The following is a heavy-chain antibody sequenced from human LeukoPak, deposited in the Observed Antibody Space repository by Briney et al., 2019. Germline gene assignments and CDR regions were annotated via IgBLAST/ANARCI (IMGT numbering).Heavy chain of an antibody. CDR2: ISYDGRSK. V-gene: IGHV3-30*03. CDR3: ARERTAMVPREFDY. Sequence: GGSLRLSCAASGFTFSSYGMHWVRQAPGKGLEWVAVISYDGRSKYYADSVKGRFTISRDNSKSTLNLQMNSLRAEDTAVYYCARERTAMVPREFDYWGQGTLVIVSS. D-gene: IGHD5-18*01. CDR1: GFTFSSYG. J-gene: IGHJ4*02.